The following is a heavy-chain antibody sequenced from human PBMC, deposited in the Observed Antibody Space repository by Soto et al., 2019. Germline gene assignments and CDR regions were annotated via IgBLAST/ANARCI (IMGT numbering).Heavy chain of an antibody. CDR3: TTTSGED. CDR1: GYTLTELS. J-gene: IGHJ4*02. CDR2: FDPEDGET. V-gene: IGHV1-24*01. Sequence: ASVKVSCKVSGYTLTELSMHWVRQAPGKGLEWMGGFDPEDGETIYAQKFQGRVTMTEDTSTDIAYMELSSLTSEDTALYYCTTTSGEDWCQGTLVTVSS. D-gene: IGHD6-19*01.